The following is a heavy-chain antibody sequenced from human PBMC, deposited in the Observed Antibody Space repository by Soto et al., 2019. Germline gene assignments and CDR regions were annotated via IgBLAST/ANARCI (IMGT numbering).Heavy chain of an antibody. J-gene: IGHJ5*02. CDR1: GYTFTGYY. V-gene: IGHV1-2*04. D-gene: IGHD3-9*01. Sequence: GASVKVSCKASGYTFTGYYMHCVRQAPGQGLEWMGWINPNSGGTNYAQKSQGWVTMTRDTSISTAYMELSRLRSDDTAVYYCARKGLTYYDILTGPPGGNNWFDPWGQGTLVTVSS. CDR2: INPNSGGT. CDR3: ARKGLTYYDILTGPPGGNNWFDP.